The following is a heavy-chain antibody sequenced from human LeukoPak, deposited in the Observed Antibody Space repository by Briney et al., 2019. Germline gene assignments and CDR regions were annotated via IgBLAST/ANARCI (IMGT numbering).Heavy chain of an antibody. Sequence: PSETLSLTCTVSGNSISTYYWSWIRQPAGKGLEWIGRIDTSGSTNCNPSLKSRVTMSVDTSKNQFSLKLSSVTAADTAVYYCAREGHSSGWTYFDYWGQGTLVTVSS. J-gene: IGHJ4*02. D-gene: IGHD6-19*01. CDR1: GNSISTYY. V-gene: IGHV4-4*07. CDR2: IDTSGST. CDR3: AREGHSSGWTYFDY.